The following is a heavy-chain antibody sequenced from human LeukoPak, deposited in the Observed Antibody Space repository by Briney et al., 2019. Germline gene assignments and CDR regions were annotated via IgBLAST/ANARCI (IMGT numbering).Heavy chain of an antibody. D-gene: IGHD3-3*01. CDR2: IYPGDSDT. Sequence: ISXXGSGXSFTSYWIGWVRQMPGKGXEXMGIIYPGDSDTRYSPSFQGQVTISADKSISTAYLQWSSLKASDTAMYYCARSKGITIFGVVTPDAFDIWGQGTMVTVSS. J-gene: IGHJ3*02. V-gene: IGHV5-51*01. CDR3: ARSKGITIFGVVTPDAFDI. CDR1: GXSFTSYW.